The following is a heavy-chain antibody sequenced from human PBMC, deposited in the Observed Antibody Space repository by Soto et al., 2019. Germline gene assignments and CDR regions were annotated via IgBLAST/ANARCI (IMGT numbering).Heavy chain of an antibody. D-gene: IGHD3-9*01. Sequence: PGGSLRLSCAASGFTFDDYGMSWVRQAPGKGLEWVSGINRNGGSLGYADSVKGRFTISTDNVKNSLYLQMNSLRAEDTALYYCARLGGTGYYAGSVYWGQGTQVTVSS. V-gene: IGHV3-20*04. CDR2: INRNGGSL. J-gene: IGHJ4*02. CDR1: GFTFDDYG. CDR3: ARLGGTGYYAGSVY.